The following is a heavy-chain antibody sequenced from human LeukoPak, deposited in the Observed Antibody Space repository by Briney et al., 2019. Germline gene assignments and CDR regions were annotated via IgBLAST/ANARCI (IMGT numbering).Heavy chain of an antibody. CDR3: ARDTTTVTTRLHLYGMDV. CDR2: IKQDGSEK. CDR1: GFTFSSYW. J-gene: IGHJ6*02. V-gene: IGHV3-7*03. D-gene: IGHD4-17*01. Sequence: GGSLRLSCAASGFTFSSYWMSWVRQAPGKGLEWVANIKQDGSEKYYVDSVKGRFTISRDNAKNSLYLQMYSLRAEDTAVYYCARDTTTVTTRLHLYGMDVWGQGTTVTVSS.